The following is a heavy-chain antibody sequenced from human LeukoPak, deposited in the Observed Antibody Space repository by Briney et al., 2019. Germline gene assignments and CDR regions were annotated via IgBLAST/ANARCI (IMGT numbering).Heavy chain of an antibody. CDR2: IYYSGST. J-gene: IGHJ4*02. D-gene: IGHD4-17*01. Sequence: SETLSLTXTVSGGSISSYYWSWIRQPPGKGLEWIGYIYYSGSTNYNPSLKSRVTISVDTSKNQFSLKLSSVTAADTAVYYCARWSVGGDYVFLDYWGQGTLVTVSS. CDR3: ARWSVGGDYVFLDY. CDR1: GGSISSYY. V-gene: IGHV4-59*01.